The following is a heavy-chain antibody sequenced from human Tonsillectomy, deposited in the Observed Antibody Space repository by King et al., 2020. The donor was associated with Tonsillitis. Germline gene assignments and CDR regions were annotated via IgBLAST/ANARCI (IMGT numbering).Heavy chain of an antibody. Sequence: VQLVESGGGLVQPGGSLRLSCAASGFTFSSYAMSWVRQAPGKGLEWVSTISGGGGIKYYADSVKGRFTISRDNSKNTLYLQMNGLSAEDTAVYYCAKPTRYFAWFVLDYWGRGTLVTVSS. J-gene: IGHJ4*02. V-gene: IGHV3-23*04. CDR3: AKPTRYFAWFVLDY. CDR2: ISGGGGIK. D-gene: IGHD3-9*01. CDR1: GFTFSSYA.